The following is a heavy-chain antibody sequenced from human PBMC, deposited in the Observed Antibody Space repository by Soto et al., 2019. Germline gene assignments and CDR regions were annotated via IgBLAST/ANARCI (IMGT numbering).Heavy chain of an antibody. V-gene: IGHV1-18*01. D-gene: IGHD6-19*01. CDR2: INAYNGNT. CDR3: ARDPVAGTYFDY. Sequence: VASVKVSCKASGYTFTSYGISWVRQAPGQGLEWMGWINAYNGNTNYAQKLQGRVTMTTDTSTSTAYMALRSLRSDDTAVYYCARDPVAGTYFDYWGQGALVTVSS. CDR1: GYTFTSYG. J-gene: IGHJ4*02.